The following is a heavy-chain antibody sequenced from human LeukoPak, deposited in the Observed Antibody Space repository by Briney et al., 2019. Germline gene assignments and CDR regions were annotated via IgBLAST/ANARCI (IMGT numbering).Heavy chain of an antibody. V-gene: IGHV3-30*02. CDR3: AKDPEKGLAVARLEH. CDR2: IRYDGIYK. J-gene: IGHJ5*02. CDR1: GFTFSSYG. D-gene: IGHD6-19*01. Sequence: GGSLRLSCAASGFTFSSYGMHWVRQAPGKGLEWVAFIRYDGIYKYYADSVKGRFTIFRDKSKTTLFLQMDSLRAEDTAVYYCAKDPEKGLAVARLEHWGQGTLVTVSS.